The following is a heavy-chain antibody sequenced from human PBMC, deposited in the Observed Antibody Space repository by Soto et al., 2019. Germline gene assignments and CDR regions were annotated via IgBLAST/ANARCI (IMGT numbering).Heavy chain of an antibody. Sequence: EVQLVESEGGLVQPGGSLRLSCAASGFTFIYYWMRWVRQAPGQGLVWVSRIHSDGSSTTYADSVKGRFTISRDNAKNTLYLQMNSLRAEDTAVYYCARGDRGSFDLWGQGTMVTVSS. J-gene: IGHJ3*01. V-gene: IGHV3-74*01. CDR1: GFTFIYYW. D-gene: IGHD2-21*02. CDR2: IHSDGSST. CDR3: ARGDRGSFDL.